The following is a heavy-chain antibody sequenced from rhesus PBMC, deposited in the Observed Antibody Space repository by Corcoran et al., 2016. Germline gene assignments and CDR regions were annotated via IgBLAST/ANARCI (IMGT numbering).Heavy chain of an antibody. CDR3: ARDAISLDV. J-gene: IGHJ5-2*02. Sequence: QVQLQESGPGLVKPSETLALTCAVTGVSLYGNYWTWIRQSPGKGLEWIGYISGNSDSTSYHPSLGGRITISKDTSQNPFSLMLTSVTAEDTAVYYCARDAISLDVWGRGVLVTVSS. V-gene: IGHV4-147*01. CDR2: ISGNSDST. CDR1: GVSLYGNY.